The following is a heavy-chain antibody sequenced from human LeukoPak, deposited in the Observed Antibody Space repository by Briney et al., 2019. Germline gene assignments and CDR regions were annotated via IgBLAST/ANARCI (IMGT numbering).Heavy chain of an antibody. CDR2: INPNSGGT. D-gene: IGHD2-15*01. V-gene: IGHV1-2*02. J-gene: IGHJ4*02. CDR3: ARNVEYVAATLFKMYYFDY. CDR1: GYTFTGYY. Sequence: ASVKVSRKASGYTFTGYYMHWVRQAPGQGLEWMGWINPNSGGTNYAQKFQGRVTMTRDTSISTAYMELSRLRSDDTAVYYCARNVEYVAATLFKMYYFDYWGQGTLVTVSS.